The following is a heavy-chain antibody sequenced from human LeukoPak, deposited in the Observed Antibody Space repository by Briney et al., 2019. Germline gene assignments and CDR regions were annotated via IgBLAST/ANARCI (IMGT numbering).Heavy chain of an antibody. J-gene: IGHJ4*02. V-gene: IGHV4-34*01. CDR2: ITHSGST. CDR3: ARSDQGWRSYRPLLLF. Sequence: SETLSLTCDVYGGSFSGYYWTWNRQPPGKGLEWIGEITHSGSTHYKSSLKSRLTISVDTSKNQFSLTLISVTAADTAVYYCARSDQGWRSYRPLLLFWGQGTLVTVSS. CDR1: GGSFSGYY. D-gene: IGHD3-16*02.